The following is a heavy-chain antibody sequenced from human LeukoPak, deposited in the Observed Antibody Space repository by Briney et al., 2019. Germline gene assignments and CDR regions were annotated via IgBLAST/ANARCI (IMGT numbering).Heavy chain of an antibody. D-gene: IGHD3-3*01. Sequence: GGSLRLSCAASGFTFSDYYMSWVRQAPGKGLEWVSYISSSSSTIYYADSVKGRFTISRDNAKNSLYLQMNSLRAEDTAVYYCARASHKYFDFWSGLGWFDSWGQRTLVTVSS. CDR3: ARASHKYFDFWSGLGWFDS. V-gene: IGHV3-11*01. J-gene: IGHJ5*01. CDR1: GFTFSDYY. CDR2: ISSSSSTI.